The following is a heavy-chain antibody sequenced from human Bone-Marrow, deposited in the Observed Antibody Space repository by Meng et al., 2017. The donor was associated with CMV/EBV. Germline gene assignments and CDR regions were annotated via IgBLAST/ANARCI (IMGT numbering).Heavy chain of an antibody. CDR2: INPNSGGT. CDR3: ARDSDIVVVVAASVVFPVPFDP. CDR1: GFTFSSYA. V-gene: IGHV1-2*02. J-gene: IGHJ5*02. D-gene: IGHD2-15*01. Sequence: GESLKISCAASGFTFSSYAMHWVRQAPGQGLEWMGWINPNSGGTNYAQKFQGRVTMTRDTSISTAYMELSRLRSDDTAVYYCARDSDIVVVVAASVVFPVPFDPWGHGTRVTVYS.